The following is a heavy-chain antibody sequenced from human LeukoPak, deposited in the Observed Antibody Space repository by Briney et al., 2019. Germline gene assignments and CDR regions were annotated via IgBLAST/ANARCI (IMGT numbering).Heavy chain of an antibody. CDR1: GFTFSSYS. Sequence: PGGSLRLSCAASGFTFSSYSMNWVRQAPGKGLEWVSFISGSSSYIYYADSVRGRFSISRDNAKNSLYLQMNSLRAEDTAVYYCATDLIHYYASGAKTWGQGTLVTVSS. CDR2: ISGSSSYI. V-gene: IGHV3-21*01. CDR3: ATDLIHYYASGAKT. D-gene: IGHD3-10*01. J-gene: IGHJ5*02.